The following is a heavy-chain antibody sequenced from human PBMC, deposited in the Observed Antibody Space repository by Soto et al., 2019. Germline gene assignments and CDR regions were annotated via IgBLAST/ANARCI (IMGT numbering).Heavy chain of an antibody. CDR2: ISYGGSNK. CDR3: ARDRLRYNWNDFPYYYYGMDV. V-gene: IGHV3-30-3*01. CDR1: GFTFSSYA. D-gene: IGHD1-1*01. J-gene: IGHJ6*02. Sequence: QVQLVESGGGVVQPGRSLRLSCAASGFTFSSYAMHWVRQAPGKGLEWVAVISYGGSNKYYADSVKGRFTISRDNSKNTLYLQMNSLRTGDTAVYYCARDRLRYNWNDFPYYYYGMDVWGQGTTVTVSS.